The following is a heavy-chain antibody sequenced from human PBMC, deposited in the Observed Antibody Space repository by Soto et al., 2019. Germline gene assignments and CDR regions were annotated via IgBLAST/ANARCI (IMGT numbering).Heavy chain of an antibody. J-gene: IGHJ4*02. D-gene: IGHD3-16*01. CDR1: GYSISTGFN. CDR3: ARDWGPGFYHLDS. CDR2: IYHSGST. Sequence: PSETLSLTCAVSGYSISTGFNWAWIRQPPGKGLEWIGSIYHSGSTYYNLSLKSRVTISSDASKNQISLKLSSVAAADTALYYCARDWGPGFYHLDSWGQGTLVTVSS. V-gene: IGHV4-38-2*02.